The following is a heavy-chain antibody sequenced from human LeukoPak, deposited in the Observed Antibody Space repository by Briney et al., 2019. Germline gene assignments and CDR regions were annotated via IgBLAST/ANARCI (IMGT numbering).Heavy chain of an antibody. D-gene: IGHD1-1*01. CDR3: ATGDWNGADN. Sequence: SETLSLTCTVSGASVTTYSWNWIRQPAGKGLEWLGRVYNRRNTNYSPSLKSRVTMSIDTSKNLFSLKLRSVTAADSAMYYCATGDWNGADNWGQGTLVVVSS. J-gene: IGHJ4*02. V-gene: IGHV4-4*07. CDR1: GASVTTYS. CDR2: VYNRRNT.